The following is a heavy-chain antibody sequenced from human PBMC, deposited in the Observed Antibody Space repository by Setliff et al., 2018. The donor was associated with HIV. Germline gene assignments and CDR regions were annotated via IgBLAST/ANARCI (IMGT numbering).Heavy chain of an antibody. Sequence: GASVKVSCKASGYTFTGYYMQWVRQAPGQGLEWMGWINPNSGGTNYAQKFQGRVTMTRDTSISTAYMELSRLRSDDTAVYYCARDSSYDSSGYYWFDAFDIWGQGTMVTVSS. V-gene: IGHV1-2*02. CDR1: GYTFTGYY. CDR2: INPNSGGT. CDR3: ARDSSYDSSGYYWFDAFDI. D-gene: IGHD3-22*01. J-gene: IGHJ3*02.